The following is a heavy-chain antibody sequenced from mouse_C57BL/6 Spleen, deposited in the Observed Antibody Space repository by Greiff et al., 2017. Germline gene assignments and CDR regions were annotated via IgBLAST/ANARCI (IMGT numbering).Heavy chain of an antibody. Sequence: VQLQQSGPELVKPGASVKLSCKASGYAFSSSWMNWVKQRPGKGLEWIGRIYPGDGDTNYNGKFKGKATLTADKSSSTAYMQLSSLTSEDSAVYFCASPLREGGNWGQGTLVTVSA. CDR1: GYAFSSSW. CDR3: ASPLREGGN. V-gene: IGHV1-82*01. J-gene: IGHJ3*01. D-gene: IGHD1-1*01. CDR2: IYPGDGDT.